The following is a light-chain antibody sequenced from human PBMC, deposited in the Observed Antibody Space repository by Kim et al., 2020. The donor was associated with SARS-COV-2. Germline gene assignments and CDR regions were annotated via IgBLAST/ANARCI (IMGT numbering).Light chain of an antibody. CDR1: SLRSYY. Sequence: SSELTQDPAVSVALGQTVRITFQGDSLRSYYASWYQQKPGQAPVLVIYGRNNRPSGIPDRFSGSTSGNTASLTITGAQAEDEADYYCNSRDSSGNVVFGGGTQLTVL. CDR2: GRN. J-gene: IGLJ2*01. CDR3: NSRDSSGNVV. V-gene: IGLV3-19*01.